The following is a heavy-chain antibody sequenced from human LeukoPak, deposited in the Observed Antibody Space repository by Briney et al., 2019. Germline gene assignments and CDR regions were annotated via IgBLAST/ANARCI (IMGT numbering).Heavy chain of an antibody. J-gene: IGHJ4*02. D-gene: IGHD1-26*01. V-gene: IGHV4-61*02. CDR3: ARGRGSYYGY. Sequence: PSQTLSLTCTVSGGSISSGSYYWSWIRQPVGKGLEWIGRIYTSGSTNYNPSLKSRVTISVDTSKNQFSLKLSSVTAADTAVYYCARGRGSYYGYWGQGTLVTVSS. CDR2: IYTSGST. CDR1: GGSISSGSYY.